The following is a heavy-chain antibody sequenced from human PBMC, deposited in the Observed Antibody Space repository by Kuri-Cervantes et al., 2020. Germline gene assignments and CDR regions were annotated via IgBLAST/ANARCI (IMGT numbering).Heavy chain of an antibody. CDR3: AREELLGDFDY. CDR1: GGSISSGGYY. D-gene: IGHD1-26*01. Sequence: SETLSLTCTVSGGSISSGGYYWSWIRQPAGKGLEWIGRIYTSGSTNYNPSLKSRVTISVDTSKNQFSLKLSSVTAADTAVYYCAREELLGDFDYWGQGTLVTVSS. V-gene: IGHV4-61*02. CDR2: IYTSGST. J-gene: IGHJ4*02.